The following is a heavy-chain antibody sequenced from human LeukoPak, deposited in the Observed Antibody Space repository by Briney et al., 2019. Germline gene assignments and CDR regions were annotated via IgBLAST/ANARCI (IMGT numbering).Heavy chain of an antibody. CDR2: ISSSSSYI. D-gene: IGHD6-6*01. V-gene: IGHV3-21*01. J-gene: IGHJ6*03. CDR3: ARSSSYSSSTYYYYYYYMDV. CDR1: GFMFSTYS. Sequence: GGSLRLSCAASGFMFSTYSMNWVRQAPGKGLEWVSSISSSSSYIYYADSVKGRFTISRDNAKNSLYLQMNSLRAEDTAVYYCARSSSYSSSTYYYYYYYMDVWGKGTTVTVSS.